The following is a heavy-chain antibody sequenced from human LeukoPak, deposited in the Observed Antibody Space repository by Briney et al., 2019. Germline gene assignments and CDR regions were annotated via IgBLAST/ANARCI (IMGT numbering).Heavy chain of an antibody. CDR3: ARGHLGTTVDY. Sequence: ASVKVSCKASGYTFSNYYMHWVRQAPGRGLEWMGIINPSGGSTSYAQKFQGRVTMTRDTSTSTVYMELSSLRSEDTAVYYCARGHLGTTVDYWGQGTLVTVSS. CDR2: INPSGGST. V-gene: IGHV1-46*01. D-gene: IGHD1-1*01. CDR1: GYTFSNYY. J-gene: IGHJ4*02.